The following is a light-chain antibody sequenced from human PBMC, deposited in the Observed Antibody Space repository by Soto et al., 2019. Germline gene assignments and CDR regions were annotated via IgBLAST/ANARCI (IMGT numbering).Light chain of an antibody. CDR1: QGIANW. V-gene: IGKV1-12*01. CDR3: QQSRT. CDR2: AAS. Sequence: DIQITQPPSSVSASVGDRGTITCRASQGIANWLAWYQQKAGKAPKLLISAASRLQSGVPSRFSGSGSGTELTLTISSLQPDDFATYYCQQSRTCGQGTKVDIK. J-gene: IGKJ1*01.